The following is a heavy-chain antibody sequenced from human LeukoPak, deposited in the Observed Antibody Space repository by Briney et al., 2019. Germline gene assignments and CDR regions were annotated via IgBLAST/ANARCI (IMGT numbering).Heavy chain of an antibody. D-gene: IGHD3-10*01. CDR1: GFTFSSYG. CDR2: IWYDGSNK. V-gene: IGHV3-33*06. Sequence: GGSLRLSCAASGFTFSSYGVHWVRQAPGKGLEWVAVIWYDGSNKYYADFVKGRFTISRDNSKNTLYLQMNSLRAEDTAVYYCAKADGVRYYFDYWGQGTLVTVSS. J-gene: IGHJ4*02. CDR3: AKADGVRYYFDY.